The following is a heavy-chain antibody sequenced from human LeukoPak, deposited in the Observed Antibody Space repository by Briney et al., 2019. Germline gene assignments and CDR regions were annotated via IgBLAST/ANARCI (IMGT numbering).Heavy chain of an antibody. D-gene: IGHD4-11*01. V-gene: IGHV3-11*04. CDR3: ARRMTTAHAFDI. CDR1: GLTFSDYY. Sequence: PGGSLRLSCAASGLTFSDYYMSWIRQAPGKGLEWVSYISSSGSTIYYADSVKGRFTISRDNAKNSLYLQMTSLRDEDTAVYYCARRMTTAHAFDIWGQGTMVTVSS. CDR2: ISSSGSTI. J-gene: IGHJ3*02.